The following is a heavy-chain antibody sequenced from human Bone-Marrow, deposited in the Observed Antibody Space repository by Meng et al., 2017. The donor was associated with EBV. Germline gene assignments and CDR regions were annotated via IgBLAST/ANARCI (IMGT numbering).Heavy chain of an antibody. CDR1: GFTVSSSY. V-gene: IGHV3-53*01. CDR3: ARGEGDY. Sequence: EVQWGGSGGGWIQPGGSLRLSCAASGFTVSSSYMSWVRQAPGKGLQWVSLIYRGGNTYYADSVKGRFTISRDSSKNTLYLRMSSLRAEDTAVYYCARGEGDYWGQGTLVTVSS. J-gene: IGHJ4*02. CDR2: IYRGGNT.